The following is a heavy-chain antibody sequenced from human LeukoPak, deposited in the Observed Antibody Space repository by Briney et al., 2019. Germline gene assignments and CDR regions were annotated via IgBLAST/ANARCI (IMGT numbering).Heavy chain of an antibody. CDR1: GGSISGYY. V-gene: IGHV4-59*08. CDR2: IYHSGST. Sequence: SETLALTCTVSGGSISGYYWSWIRQPPGKGLEWIGFIYHSGSTNYNPSLKRRVTISVDTSKNQFSLKLSSVSAADTAVYYCAGYATTVTTNDYWGQGTPVTVSS. J-gene: IGHJ4*02. D-gene: IGHD4-17*01. CDR3: AGYATTVTTNDY.